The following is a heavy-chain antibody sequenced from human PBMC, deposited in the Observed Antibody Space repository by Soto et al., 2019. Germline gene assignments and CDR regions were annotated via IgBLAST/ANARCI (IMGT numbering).Heavy chain of an antibody. D-gene: IGHD6-13*01. Sequence: ASVKVSCKVSGYTLTELSMHWVRQAPGKGLEWKGVFDPEDGETIYAQKFQGRVTMTEDTSTDTAYIELSSLRSEDTAVYYCATDLSRIAAAGPGGYYYYMDVWGKGTTVTVSS. CDR3: ATDLSRIAAAGPGGYYYYMDV. J-gene: IGHJ6*03. V-gene: IGHV1-24*01. CDR1: GYTLTELS. CDR2: FDPEDGET.